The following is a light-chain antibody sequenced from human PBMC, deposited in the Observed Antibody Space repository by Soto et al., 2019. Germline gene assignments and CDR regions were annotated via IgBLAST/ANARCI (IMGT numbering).Light chain of an antibody. J-gene: IGLJ3*02. CDR3: ASYTSSSTYL. V-gene: IGLV2-14*03. CDR2: DFI. CDR1: SDDVGGYDF. Sequence: QSALTQPASMSGSPGQSITISCTGTSDDVGGYDFVSWYQQHPGKVPRLIIYDFIKRPSGVSHRFSGSKSGNTASLTISGLQIEDEADSYCASYTSSSTYLFGGGTKLTVL.